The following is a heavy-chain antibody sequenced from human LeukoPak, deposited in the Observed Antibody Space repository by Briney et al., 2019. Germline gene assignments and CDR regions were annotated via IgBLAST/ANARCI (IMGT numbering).Heavy chain of an antibody. Sequence: SETLSLTCAVYGGSFSGYYWSWIRQPPGKGLEWIGEINHSGSTNYNPSLKSRVTISVDTSKNQFSLKLSSVTAADTAVYYCARDLYCSSTSCYTLENWFDPWGQGTLVTVSS. CDR3: ARDLYCSSTSCYTLENWFDP. V-gene: IGHV4-34*01. CDR2: INHSGST. J-gene: IGHJ5*02. CDR1: GGSFSGYY. D-gene: IGHD2-2*02.